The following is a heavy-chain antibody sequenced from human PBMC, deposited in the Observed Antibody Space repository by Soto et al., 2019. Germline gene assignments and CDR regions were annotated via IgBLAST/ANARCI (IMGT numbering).Heavy chain of an antibody. CDR2: ISRTSSTI. J-gene: IGHJ6*02. D-gene: IGHD2-2*01. CDR1: GFLFSSFD. Sequence: GSLRLSCAASGFLFSSFDMTWVRQAPGKGLEWVSYISRTSSTIYYADSVKGRFTISRDNANNSLYLQMNSLRAEDTAVYYCAKFYAAIYYYGLDVWGQGTTVTVSS. V-gene: IGHV3-48*01. CDR3: AKFYAAIYYYGLDV.